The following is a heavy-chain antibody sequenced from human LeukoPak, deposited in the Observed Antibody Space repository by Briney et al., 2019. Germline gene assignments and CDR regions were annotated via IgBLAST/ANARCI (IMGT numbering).Heavy chain of an antibody. J-gene: IGHJ4*02. CDR2: IYSGGST. CDR1: GFTVSSNY. CDR3: ASDRFGYSTDYYDSSGINY. Sequence: PGGSLRLSCAASGFTVSSNYMSWVRQAPGKGLEWVSVIYSGGSTYYADSVKGRFTISRDNSKNTLYLQMNSLRAEDTAVYYCASDRFGYSTDYYDSSGINYWGQGTLVTVSS. V-gene: IGHV3-66*01. D-gene: IGHD3-22*01.